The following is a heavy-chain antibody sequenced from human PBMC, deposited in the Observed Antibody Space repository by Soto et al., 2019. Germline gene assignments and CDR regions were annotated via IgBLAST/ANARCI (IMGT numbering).Heavy chain of an antibody. Sequence: QVQLVQSGAEVKKPGASVKVSCKASGYTFTGYYMHWVRQAPGQGLEWMGWINPNSGGTNYAQKFQGWVTMTRDTTISTAYMERSRLRSDDTAVYYCARGGHSYGGGNFDYWGQGPLVTVSS. D-gene: IGHD5-18*01. V-gene: IGHV1-2*04. CDR2: INPNSGGT. CDR1: GYTFTGYY. J-gene: IGHJ4*02. CDR3: ARGGHSYGGGNFDY.